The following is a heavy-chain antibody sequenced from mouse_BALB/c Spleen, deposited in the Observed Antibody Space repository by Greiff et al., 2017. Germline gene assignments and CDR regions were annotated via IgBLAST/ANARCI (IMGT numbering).Heavy chain of an antibody. J-gene: IGHJ1*01. D-gene: IGHD1-1*01. V-gene: IGHV1-62-2*01. CDR2: FYLGSGSI. Sequence: QVQLQQSGAGLVKPGASVKLSCKASGYTFTEYIIHWVKQRSGKGLEWMGWFYLGSGSIKYKEKFKDKATLAADKSSSTFNMELSRLTSEESAVYFCAKHWVTTGVAGGWYFEVWGAGTTVTVSS. CDR1: GYTFTEYI. CDR3: AKHWVTTGVAGGWYFEV.